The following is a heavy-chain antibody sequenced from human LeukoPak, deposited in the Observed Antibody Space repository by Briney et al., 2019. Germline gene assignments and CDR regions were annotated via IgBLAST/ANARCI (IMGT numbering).Heavy chain of an antibody. CDR3: ARGSQYNWFDP. J-gene: IGHJ5*02. CDR2: ISAYNGNT. Sequence: SVKVSCKASGYTFTSHGISWVRQAPGQGLEWMGWISAYNGNTNYARKLQGRVTMTTDTSTRTAYMELRSLRSDDTAVYYCARGSQYNWFDPWGQGTLVTVSS. V-gene: IGHV1-18*01. CDR1: GYTFTSHG.